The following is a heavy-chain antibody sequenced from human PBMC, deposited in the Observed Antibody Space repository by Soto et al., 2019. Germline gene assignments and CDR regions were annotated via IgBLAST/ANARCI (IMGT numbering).Heavy chain of an antibody. CDR2: IIPIFGTG. J-gene: IGHJ6*02. D-gene: IGHD3-10*01. V-gene: IGHV1-69*13. CDR3: ARAPITMVRGVTNYYYYYGMDV. Sequence: SVKVSCKASGGTFSSYAISWFRQAPGQGLEWMGGIIPIFGTGNYAQKFQGRVTITADESTSTAYMELSSLRSEDTAVYYCARAPITMVRGVTNYYYYYGMDVWGQGTTVTVSS. CDR1: GGTFSSYA.